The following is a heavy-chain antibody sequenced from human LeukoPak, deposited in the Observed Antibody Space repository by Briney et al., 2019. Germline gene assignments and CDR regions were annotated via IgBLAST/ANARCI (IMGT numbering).Heavy chain of an antibody. J-gene: IGHJ3*02. Sequence: GGSLRLSCAASGFTFSSYSMNWVRQAPGKGLEWVSSISSSSSYIYYADSVKGRFTISRDNAKNSLYLQMNSLRAEDTAVYYCARDRGASSSWNDAFDIWGQGTMVTVSS. CDR2: ISSSSSYI. V-gene: IGHV3-21*01. CDR1: GFTFSSYS. CDR3: ARDRGASSSWNDAFDI. D-gene: IGHD6-13*01.